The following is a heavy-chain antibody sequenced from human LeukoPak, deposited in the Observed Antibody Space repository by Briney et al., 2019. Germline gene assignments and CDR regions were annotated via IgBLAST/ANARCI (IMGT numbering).Heavy chain of an antibody. CDR2: IKLDGSEK. D-gene: IGHD4-23*01. CDR3: ARSHDYGGHCFFDY. J-gene: IGHJ4*02. Sequence: AGGALKLSFAASGFTFSNYWMTRVRPAPGEGLEWVANIKLDGSEKFYVDSVKGRFTISRDNAKNSVFLQMNSLRAEDTAVYYCARSHDYGGHCFFDYWGQGTLVTVSS. V-gene: IGHV3-7*01. CDR1: GFTFSNYW.